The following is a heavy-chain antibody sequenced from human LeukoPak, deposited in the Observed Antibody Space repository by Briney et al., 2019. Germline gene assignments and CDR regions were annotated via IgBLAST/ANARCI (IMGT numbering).Heavy chain of an antibody. CDR2: ISSSSSYI. Sequence: TGGSLRLSCAASGFTFSSYSMNWVRQAPGKGLEWVSSISSSSSYIYYADSVKGRFTISRDNAKNSLYLQMNSLRAEDTAVYYCARGRGRTGYFDYWGQGTLVTVSS. D-gene: IGHD2-15*01. CDR1: GFTFSSYS. V-gene: IGHV3-21*01. J-gene: IGHJ4*02. CDR3: ARGRGRTGYFDY.